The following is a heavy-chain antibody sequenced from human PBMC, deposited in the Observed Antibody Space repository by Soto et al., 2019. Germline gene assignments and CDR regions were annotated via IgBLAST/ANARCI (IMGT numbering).Heavy chain of an antibody. Sequence: QVQLVPSGAEVKKPGASVKVSCKASGYTFTSYAIHWVRQAPGQRLEWMGWINAGNGNTKYSQKFQDRVTLTRDTSASTAYMELSSLRSEDTAVYYCARDLGGWPDYWGQGTLVTVSS. CDR3: ARDLGGWPDY. CDR2: INAGNGNT. V-gene: IGHV1-3*01. CDR1: GYTFTSYA. J-gene: IGHJ4*02. D-gene: IGHD6-19*01.